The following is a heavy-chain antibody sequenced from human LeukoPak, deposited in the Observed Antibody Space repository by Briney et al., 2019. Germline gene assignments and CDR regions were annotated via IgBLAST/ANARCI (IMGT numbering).Heavy chain of an antibody. J-gene: IGHJ4*02. V-gene: IGHV3-23*01. CDR3: AKDRRFLEWLTGFDY. Sequence: GSLRLSCAASGFTFSSYAMSWVRQAPGKGLEWVSAISGSGGSTYYADSVKGRFTISRDNSKNTLYLQMNSLRAEDTAVYYCAKDRRFLEWLTGFDYWGQGTLVTVSS. CDR2: ISGSGGST. D-gene: IGHD3-3*01. CDR1: GFTFSSYA.